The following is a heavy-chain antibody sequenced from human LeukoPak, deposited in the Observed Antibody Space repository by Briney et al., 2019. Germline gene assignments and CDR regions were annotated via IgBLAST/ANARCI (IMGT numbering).Heavy chain of an antibody. Sequence: SETLSLTCTVSSGSFSSYYWSWIRQPPGKGLEWIGEINHSGSTNYNPSLKSRVTISVDTSKSQFSLKLSSVTAADTAVYYCARGPHDSSGFLFYWGQGTLVTVSS. CDR1: SGSFSSYY. V-gene: IGHV4-34*01. J-gene: IGHJ4*02. CDR2: INHSGST. D-gene: IGHD3-22*01. CDR3: ARGPHDSSGFLFY.